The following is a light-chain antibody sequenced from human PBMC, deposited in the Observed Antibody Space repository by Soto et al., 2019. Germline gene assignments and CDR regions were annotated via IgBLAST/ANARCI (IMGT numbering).Light chain of an antibody. Sequence: EIVLTQSPGTLSLSPGERATLSCRASQSLSSSYLAWYQQKPGQAPRLLIYGASSRATGIPDRFSGSGSGTDFTLTISRLEPEDFAVYYCQPYGSSPPNTFGQGTKLEIK. CDR2: GAS. V-gene: IGKV3-20*01. CDR1: QSLSSSY. CDR3: QPYGSSPPNT. J-gene: IGKJ2*01.